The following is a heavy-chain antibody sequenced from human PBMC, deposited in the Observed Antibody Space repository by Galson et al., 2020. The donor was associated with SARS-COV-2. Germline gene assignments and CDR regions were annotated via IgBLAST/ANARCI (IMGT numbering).Heavy chain of an antibody. V-gene: IGHV4-59*08. CDR2: TNLVGST. CDR1: GGSITSYF. J-gene: IGHJ4*02. CDR3: ARHDTRGGANDY. D-gene: IGHD5-18*01. Sequence: SETLSLTCIVSGGSITSYFWSWIRQPPGKGLEWIGYTNLVGSTSYNTSLMSRVTMSLDTSKNHFSLKLSSVTAADTAVYYCARHDTRGGANDYWGQGALVTVSS.